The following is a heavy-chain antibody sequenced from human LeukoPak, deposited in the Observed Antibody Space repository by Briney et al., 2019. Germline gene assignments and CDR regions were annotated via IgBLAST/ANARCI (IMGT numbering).Heavy chain of an antibody. CDR2: TYYRSKWYN. V-gene: IGHV6-1*01. CDR3: ARDNSYGYFYFDF. Sequence: NLSQTLSLTCAISGDSVSSGSAAWHWIRQSPSRGLEWLGRTYYRSKWYNDYAVSVKSRITINPDTSKNQFSLQLNSVTPEDTALYYCARDNSYGYFYFDFWGQGTLVTVSS. CDR1: GDSVSSGSAA. J-gene: IGHJ4*02. D-gene: IGHD5-18*01.